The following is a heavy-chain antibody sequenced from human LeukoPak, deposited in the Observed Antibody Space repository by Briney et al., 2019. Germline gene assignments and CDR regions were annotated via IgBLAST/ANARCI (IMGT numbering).Heavy chain of an antibody. CDR1: GFTFSSYW. J-gene: IGHJ4*02. CDR2: IKQDGSEK. D-gene: IGHD3-9*01. V-gene: IGHV3-7*01. Sequence: GGSLRLSCAASGFTFSSYWMSWVRQAPGKGLEWVANIKQDGSEKYYVDSVKGRFAISRDNAKNSLYLQMNSLRAEDTAVYYCARDPYYDILTGYFPFDYWGQGTLVTVSS. CDR3: ARDPYYDILTGYFPFDY.